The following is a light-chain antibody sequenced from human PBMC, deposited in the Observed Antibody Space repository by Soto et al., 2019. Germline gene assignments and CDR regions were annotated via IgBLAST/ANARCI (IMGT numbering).Light chain of an antibody. V-gene: IGKV1-5*03. J-gene: IGKJ4*01. Sequence: DIQMTQSPSTLSASVGDRVTITCRARQSISNWLAWYQQRPGRAPQLLIHKESTLETGVPSRFSGSGSGTEFTLTISSRQPDDFARYFRQQYDSFPLTFGGGTKVELK. CDR1: QSISNW. CDR3: QQYDSFPLT. CDR2: KES.